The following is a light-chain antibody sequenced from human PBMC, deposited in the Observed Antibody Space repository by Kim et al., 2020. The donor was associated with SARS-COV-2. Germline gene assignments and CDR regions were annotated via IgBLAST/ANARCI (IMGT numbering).Light chain of an antibody. CDR3: NSRDRNGNHGV. CDR1: SLRNYF. CDR2: NRN. J-gene: IGLJ3*02. Sequence: SSELTQDPAVSVALGQTVRLTCQGDSLRNYFASWYQQKPGQAPVLVMYNRNNRPSGIPDRFSGSRSGNTASLTITGAQAEDEADYYCNSRDRNGNHGVFGGWTQLTVL. V-gene: IGLV3-19*01.